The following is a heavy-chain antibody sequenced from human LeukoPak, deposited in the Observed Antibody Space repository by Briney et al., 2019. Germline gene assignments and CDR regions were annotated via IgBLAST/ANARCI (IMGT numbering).Heavy chain of an antibody. CDR3: ARGSIVTGSYYGGGDY. CDR1: GGSISSSSYY. Sequence: SETLSLTCTVSGGSISSSSYYWSWLRQPPGKGLEWLGEINHSGSTNYNPSLKSRVTISVDTSKNQFSLKLSSVTAADTAVYYCARGSIVTGSYYGGGDYWGQGTLVTVSS. D-gene: IGHD1-26*01. J-gene: IGHJ4*02. V-gene: IGHV4-39*07. CDR2: INHSGST.